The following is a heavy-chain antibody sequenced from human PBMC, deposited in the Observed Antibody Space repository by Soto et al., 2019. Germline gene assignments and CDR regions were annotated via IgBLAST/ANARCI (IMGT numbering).Heavy chain of an antibody. D-gene: IGHD2-8*01. J-gene: IGHJ4*02. CDR1: GFTFSSYS. V-gene: IGHV3-48*01. CDR3: DAGYCTNGVCYHHPPFDY. Sequence: EVQLVESGGGLVQPGGSLRLSCAASGFTFSSYSMNWVRQAPGKGLEWVSYISSSSSTIYYADSVKGRFTISRDNAKNSLYLQTNSLRAEDTAVYYCDAGYCTNGVCYHHPPFDYWGQGTLVTVSS. CDR2: ISSSSSTI.